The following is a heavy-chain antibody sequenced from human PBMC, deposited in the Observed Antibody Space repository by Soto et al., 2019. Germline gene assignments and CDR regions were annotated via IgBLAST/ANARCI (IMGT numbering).Heavy chain of an antibody. CDR1: GFTFSSYA. V-gene: IGHV3-23*01. CDR2: ISGGGGRT. Sequence: EVQLLESGGGLVQPGGSLRLSCAASGFTFSSYAMSWVRQAPGKGLEWVSAISGGGGRTYYADSVKGRFTISRDNSKNTLYLQMNSLRAEGTAVYHCAKGSTIYYYYDPMDVWGKGTTVNVSS. D-gene: IGHD5-12*01. J-gene: IGHJ6*03. CDR3: AKGSTIYYYYDPMDV.